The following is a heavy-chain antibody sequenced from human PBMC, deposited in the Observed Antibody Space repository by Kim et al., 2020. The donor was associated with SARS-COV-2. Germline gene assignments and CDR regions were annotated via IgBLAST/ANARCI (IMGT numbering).Heavy chain of an antibody. J-gene: IGHJ4*02. Sequence: GGSLRLSCVVSGFSLGNDWMSWVRQAPGKGLEWVAMIKGAGSEEYYVDSVKGRFTMSRDNAKHSLYLQMRSLRTEDTAIYYCAALDTAHAPGGIWGQGT. CDR3: AALDTAHAPGGI. V-gene: IGHV3-7*01. CDR2: IKGAGSEE. CDR1: GFSLGNDW. D-gene: IGHD2-8*01.